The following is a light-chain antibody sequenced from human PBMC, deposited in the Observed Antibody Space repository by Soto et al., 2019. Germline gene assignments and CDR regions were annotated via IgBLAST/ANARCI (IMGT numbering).Light chain of an antibody. CDR2: SAS. Sequence: EIVLTQSPGTLSLSPGERATLSCRASQSVSSNYLAWYQQKPGQAPRLLIYSASNRGTGIPDRFSGSGSGTDFTLTITRLEPEDFAVYYCQQYGSSPYTFGQGTKLEIK. J-gene: IGKJ2*01. V-gene: IGKV3-20*01. CDR3: QQYGSSPYT. CDR1: QSVSSNY.